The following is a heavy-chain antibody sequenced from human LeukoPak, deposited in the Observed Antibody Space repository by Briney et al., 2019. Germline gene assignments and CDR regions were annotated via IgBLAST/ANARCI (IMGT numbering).Heavy chain of an antibody. J-gene: IGHJ3*02. CDR1: GYTFTGYY. CDR2: INPNSGGT. D-gene: IGHD3-3*01. V-gene: IGHV1-2*02. Sequence: RASVKVSCKASGYTFTGYYMHRVRQAPGQGLEWMGWINPNSGGTNYAQKFQGRVTMTRDTSISTAYMELSRLRSDDTAVYYCARTHHYYDFWSGYGRRNAFDIWGQGTMVTVSS. CDR3: ARTHHYYDFWSGYGRRNAFDI.